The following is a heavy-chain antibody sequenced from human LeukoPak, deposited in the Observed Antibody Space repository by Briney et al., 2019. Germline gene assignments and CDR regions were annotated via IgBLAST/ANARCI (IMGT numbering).Heavy chain of an antibody. CDR3: ARVRNGGYCSSTSYEFDY. D-gene: IGHD2-2*01. CDR2: IYSCGST. J-gene: IGHJ4*02. CDR1: GFTVSSNY. Sequence: PGGSLRLSXAASGFTVSSNYMSWVRQGPGKGLEWVSVIYSCGSTYYADSVKGRFTISRDNSKNTLYLQINSLRAEDTAVYYCARVRNGGYCSSTSYEFDYWGQGTLVTVSS. V-gene: IGHV3-66*03.